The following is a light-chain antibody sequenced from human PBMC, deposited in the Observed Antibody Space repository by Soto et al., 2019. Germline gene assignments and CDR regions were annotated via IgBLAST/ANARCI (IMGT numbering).Light chain of an antibody. CDR3: ISYTSGGTLV. J-gene: IGLJ3*02. CDR1: SSDVGGYNY. V-gene: IGLV2-14*03. CDR2: DVA. Sequence: QSALTQPASVSGSPGQSITISCTGTSSDVGGYNYVSWYQQHPGKAPKLIIYDVANRPPGVSSRFSGSKSGNTASLTISGLQAEDEADYDCISYTSGGTLVFGGGTKLTVL.